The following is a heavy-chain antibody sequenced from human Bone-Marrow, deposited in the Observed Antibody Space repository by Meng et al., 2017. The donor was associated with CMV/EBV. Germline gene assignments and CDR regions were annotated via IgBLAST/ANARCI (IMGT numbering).Heavy chain of an antibody. CDR3: ASNSGSYLYYFDY. CDR1: GFTFSSYS. J-gene: IGHJ4*02. Sequence: GGSLRLSCAASGFTFSSYSMNWVRQAPGKGLEWVSSISSSSSHIYYADSVKGRFTISRDNAKNSLYLQMNSLRAEDTAVYYCASNSGSYLYYFDYWGQGTLVTVSS. V-gene: IGHV3-21*01. D-gene: IGHD1-26*01. CDR2: ISSSSSHI.